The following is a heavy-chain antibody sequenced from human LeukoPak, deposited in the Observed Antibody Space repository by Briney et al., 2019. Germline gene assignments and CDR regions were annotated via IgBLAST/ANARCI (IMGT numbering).Heavy chain of an antibody. J-gene: IGHJ4*02. CDR2: IIPILGIA. V-gene: IGHV1-69*04. D-gene: IGHD4-23*01. CDR3: ARDENYGGNFGY. Sequence: ASVKVSCKASGGTFSSYTISWVRQAPGQGLEWMGRIIPILGIANYAQKFQGRVTITADKSTSTAYMELSSLRSEDTAVYYCARDENYGGNFGYWGQGTLVTVSS. CDR1: GGTFSSYT.